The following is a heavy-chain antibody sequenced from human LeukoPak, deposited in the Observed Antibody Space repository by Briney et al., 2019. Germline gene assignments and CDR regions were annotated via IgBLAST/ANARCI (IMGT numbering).Heavy chain of an antibody. CDR2: ISGSGGST. V-gene: IGHV3-23*01. J-gene: IGHJ4*02. CDR3: ARSWIQLWLLGY. Sequence: GGSLRLSCAASGFTFSSYAMSWVCQAPGKGLEWVSAISGSGGSTYYADSVKGRFTISRDNSKNTLYLQMNSLRAEDTAVYYCARSWIQLWLLGYWGQGTLVTVSS. D-gene: IGHD5-18*01. CDR1: GFTFSSYA.